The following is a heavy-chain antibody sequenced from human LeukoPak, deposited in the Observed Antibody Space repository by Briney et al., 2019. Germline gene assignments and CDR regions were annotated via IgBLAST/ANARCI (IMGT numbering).Heavy chain of an antibody. D-gene: IGHD2-15*01. CDR2: IYYSGST. CDR3: ARLGSPPDIVVEAPYYCDY. CDR1: GGSISSSSYY. J-gene: IGHJ4*02. Sequence: SETLSLTCTVSGGSISSSSYYWGWIRQPPGKGLEWIGSIYYSGSTYYNPSLKSRVTISVDTSKNQFSLKLSSVTAADTAVYYCARLGSPPDIVVEAPYYCDYWGQGTLVTVSS. V-gene: IGHV4-39*01.